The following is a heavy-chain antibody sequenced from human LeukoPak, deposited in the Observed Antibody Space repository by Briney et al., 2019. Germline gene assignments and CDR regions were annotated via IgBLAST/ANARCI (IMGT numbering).Heavy chain of an antibody. CDR2: IKQDGSEK. D-gene: IGHD3-22*01. Sequence: RTGGSLRLSCAASGFTFSSYAMSWVRQAPGKGLEWVANIKQDGSEKYYVDSVKGRFTISRNNAKNSLYLQMNSLRAEDTAVYYCARAIGESYYYDSSGVSDYWGQGTLVTVSS. J-gene: IGHJ4*02. CDR1: GFTFSSYA. V-gene: IGHV3-7*01. CDR3: ARAIGESYYYDSSGVSDY.